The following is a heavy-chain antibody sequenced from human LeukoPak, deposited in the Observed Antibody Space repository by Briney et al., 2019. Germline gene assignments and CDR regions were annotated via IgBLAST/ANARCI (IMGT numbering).Heavy chain of an antibody. CDR2: INHSGST. Sequence: SETLSLTCAVYGGSFSGYYWSWIRQPPGKGLEWIGEINHSGSTNYNPSLKSRVTISVDTSKNQFSLKLSSVTAVDTAVYYCARRLLWWSHPQDYWGQGTLVTVSS. J-gene: IGHJ4*02. CDR3: ARRLLWWSHPQDY. V-gene: IGHV4-34*01. D-gene: IGHD2-21*01. CDR1: GGSFSGYY.